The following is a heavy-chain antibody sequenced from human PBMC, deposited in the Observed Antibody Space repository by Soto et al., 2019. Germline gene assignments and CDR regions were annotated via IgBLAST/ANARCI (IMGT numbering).Heavy chain of an antibody. CDR2: ISSSSSYI. D-gene: IGHD2-2*01. Sequence: EVQLVESGGGLVKPGGSLRLSCAASGFTFSSYSMNWVRQAPGKGLEWVSSISSSSSYIYYADSVKGRFTISRDNGKNAVDLKMNSLRAEDTDVYYWARVGFQLLVDYWGQGTLVIV. V-gene: IGHV3-21*01. CDR3: ARVGFQLLVDY. J-gene: IGHJ4*01. CDR1: GFTFSSYS.